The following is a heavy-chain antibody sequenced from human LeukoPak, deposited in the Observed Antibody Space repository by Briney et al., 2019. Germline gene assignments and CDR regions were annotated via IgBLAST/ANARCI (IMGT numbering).Heavy chain of an antibody. D-gene: IGHD6-13*01. J-gene: IGHJ4*02. CDR3: ARDSSNWSSFGS. CDR1: GYTFTAYP. CDR2: INPNSGVT. V-gene: IGHV1-2*06. Sequence: ASVKVSCKAYGYTFTAYPIHWVRQAPGQGLEWMGRINPNSGVTHYAQKFHGRVTMTKDTSTDTAYMELSSLRSDDTAIYWCARDSSNWSSFGSWGQGTPVTVSS.